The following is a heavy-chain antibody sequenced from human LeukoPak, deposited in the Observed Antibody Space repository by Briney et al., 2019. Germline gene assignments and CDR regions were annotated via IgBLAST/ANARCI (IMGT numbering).Heavy chain of an antibody. CDR3: ARLSSGWNAYFDY. Sequence: SETLSLTCAVSGYSISSGYYWGWIRQPPGKGLEWSGSIFHSGSTYYNPSLKSRVTISVDTSKNQFSLKLSSVTAADTAVYYCARLSSGWNAYFDYWGQGTLVTVSS. CDR1: GYSISSGYY. J-gene: IGHJ4*02. V-gene: IGHV4-38-2*01. D-gene: IGHD6-19*01. CDR2: IFHSGST.